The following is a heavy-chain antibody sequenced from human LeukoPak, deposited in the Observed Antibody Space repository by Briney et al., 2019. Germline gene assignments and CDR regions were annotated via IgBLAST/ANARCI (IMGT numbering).Heavy chain of an antibody. CDR1: GFTFSSFG. V-gene: IGHV3-23*01. Sequence: GGSLRLSCAASGFTFSSFGMTWVRQAPGKGLEWVSAISDNGGSIFYADSVKGRFTISRDNSKNSLYLQMNSLRAEDTAVYYCAREGSSAKGSYFDYWGQGTLVTVSS. J-gene: IGHJ4*02. D-gene: IGHD6-13*01. CDR3: AREGSSAKGSYFDY. CDR2: ISDNGGSI.